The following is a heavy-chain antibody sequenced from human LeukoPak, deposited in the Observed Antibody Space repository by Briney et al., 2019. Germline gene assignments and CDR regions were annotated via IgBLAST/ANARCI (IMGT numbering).Heavy chain of an antibody. D-gene: IGHD6-6*01. CDR1: GGSISSYY. CDR2: IYYSGST. Sequence: SETLSLTCTVSGGSISSYYWSWIRQPPGKGLEWIGYIYYSGSTNYSPSLKSRVTISVDTSKNQFSLKLSSVTAADTAVYYCARVGDSSSSRWFDPWGQGTLVTVSS. J-gene: IGHJ5*02. V-gene: IGHV4-59*01. CDR3: ARVGDSSSSRWFDP.